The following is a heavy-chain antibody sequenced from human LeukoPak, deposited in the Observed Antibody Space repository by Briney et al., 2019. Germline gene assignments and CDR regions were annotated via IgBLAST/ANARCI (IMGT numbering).Heavy chain of an antibody. D-gene: IGHD2-2*01. CDR2: IKQGGSEK. Sequence: GGSLRLSCAASGFTFSSYWMSWVRQAPGKGLEWVANIKQGGSEKYYVDSVKGRFTISRDNAKNSLYLQMNSLRAEDTAVYYCAREGGLVVPAAPGAFDIWGQGTMVTVSS. J-gene: IGHJ3*02. CDR3: AREGGLVVPAAPGAFDI. V-gene: IGHV3-7*01. CDR1: GFTFSSYW.